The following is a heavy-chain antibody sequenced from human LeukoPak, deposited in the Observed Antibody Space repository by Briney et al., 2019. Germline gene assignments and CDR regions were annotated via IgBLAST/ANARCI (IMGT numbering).Heavy chain of an antibody. CDR3: ARDAPIWSGYFGVLV. V-gene: IGHV4-59*01. D-gene: IGHD3-3*01. Sequence: SETLSLTCTVSGGSISTFYWGWIRQPPGKGLEWIGYIYYSGSTNYNPSLKSRLTISVDTSKNQFSMKLNSVTAADTAVYYCARDAPIWSGYFGVLVWGQGTTVAVSS. J-gene: IGHJ6*02. CDR2: IYYSGST. CDR1: GGSISTFY.